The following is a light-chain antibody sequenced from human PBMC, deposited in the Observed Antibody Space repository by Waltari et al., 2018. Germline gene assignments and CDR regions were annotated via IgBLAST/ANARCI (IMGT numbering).Light chain of an antibody. V-gene: IGLV2-14*01. CDR1: GSDVGGYDY. CDR3: SSYTSSGVV. CDR2: DVY. J-gene: IGLJ2*01. Sequence: QSALTQPASVSGSPGQAIHISCTGTGSDVGGYDYVSWYQQYPGKAPRLIIYDVYNRPSGVSNRFSGSKSDNTASLTISGLQAEDESVYYCSSYTSSGVVFGGGTKLTVL.